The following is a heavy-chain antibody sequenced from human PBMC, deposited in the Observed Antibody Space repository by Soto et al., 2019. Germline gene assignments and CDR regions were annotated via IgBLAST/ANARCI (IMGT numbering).Heavy chain of an antibody. D-gene: IGHD6-13*01. CDR1: GFTFSDNA. Sequence: EVQLLESGGGLVQPGGSLRLSCGASGFTFSDNAMTWVRQAPGKGLEWVSSISDDGDSTYYADSVKGRFTISRDNSKNTLLLQMSSLGAEDTAVYYCAKSLSTAGNYGLDVWGQGTSVTVSS. CDR2: ISDDGDST. V-gene: IGHV3-23*01. CDR3: AKSLSTAGNYGLDV. J-gene: IGHJ6*02.